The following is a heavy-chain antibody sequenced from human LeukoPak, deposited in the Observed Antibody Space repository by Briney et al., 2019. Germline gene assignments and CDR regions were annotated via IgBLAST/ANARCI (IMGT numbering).Heavy chain of an antibody. Sequence: GGSLRLSCIPFEFTFRNFAMHWVRQAPGKGLEWVAVISYDASIEYYADSVKGRFTISRDNSRSTLYLQMNSLRAEDTAVYYCARSPYSSSWYGAFDIWGQGTMVTVSS. J-gene: IGHJ3*02. CDR3: ARSPYSSSWYGAFDI. CDR2: ISYDASIE. D-gene: IGHD6-13*01. CDR1: EFTFRNFA. V-gene: IGHV3-30*04.